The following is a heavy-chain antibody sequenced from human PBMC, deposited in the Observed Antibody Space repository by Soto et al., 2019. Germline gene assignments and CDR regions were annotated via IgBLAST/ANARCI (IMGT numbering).Heavy chain of an antibody. V-gene: IGHV3-11*01. CDR2: IGPYGNSI. J-gene: IGHJ4*02. Sequence: LNISCAASGFSFRDYFMSWLRQAPGKGLEWVSYIGPYGNSIYYADSVKGRFTISRDDATKSLHLHMNSLRTDDTAVYYCARDDHTYGVYWGQGTPVTVSS. D-gene: IGHD2-21*01. CDR3: ARDDHTYGVY. CDR1: GFSFRDYF.